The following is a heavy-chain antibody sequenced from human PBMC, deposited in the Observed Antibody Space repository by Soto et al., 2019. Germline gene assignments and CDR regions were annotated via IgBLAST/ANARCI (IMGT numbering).Heavy chain of an antibody. D-gene: IGHD5-12*01. J-gene: IGHJ4*02. CDR3: ARDIGGYEDH. CDR1: GFTFSTYA. V-gene: IGHV3-48*02. CDR2: ISSSSSSI. Sequence: EVQLVESGGGLVQPGGSLRLSCAASGFTFSTYAMNWVRQAPGKGLEWVSYISSSSSSIYYADSVRGRFTISRDNVKNSLFLQMNSLRDEDTSVYYCARDIGGYEDHWGQGTLVVVSS.